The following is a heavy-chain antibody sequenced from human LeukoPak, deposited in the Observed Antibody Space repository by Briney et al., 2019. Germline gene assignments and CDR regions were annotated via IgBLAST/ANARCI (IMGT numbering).Heavy chain of an antibody. J-gene: IGHJ4*02. D-gene: IGHD3-10*01. CDR2: IYSGGST. CDR1: GFTVSSNY. CDR3: ARAVSNYYGSGSYWDY. Sequence: GGSLRLSCAASGFTVSSNYMSWVRQAPGKGLEWVSVIYSGGSTYYADSVKGRFTISRDNSKNTLYLQMNSLRAEDTAVYYCARAVSNYYGSGSYWDYWGQGTLVTVSS. V-gene: IGHV3-66*01.